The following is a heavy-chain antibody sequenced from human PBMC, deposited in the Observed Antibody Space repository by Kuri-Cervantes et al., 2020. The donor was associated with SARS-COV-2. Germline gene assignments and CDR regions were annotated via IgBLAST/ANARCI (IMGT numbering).Heavy chain of an antibody. CDR2: INSVSSYV. Sequence: GESLKISCAGSGFTFSGHSMNWVRQAPGKGLEWVSSINSVSSYVYYADSVKGRFTISRDNARNSLYLQMNSLRAEDTAVYYCARDAQVLDYWGQGTLVTVSS. V-gene: IGHV3-21*01. CDR1: GFTFSGHS. CDR3: ARDAQVLDY. D-gene: IGHD2-2*01. J-gene: IGHJ4*02.